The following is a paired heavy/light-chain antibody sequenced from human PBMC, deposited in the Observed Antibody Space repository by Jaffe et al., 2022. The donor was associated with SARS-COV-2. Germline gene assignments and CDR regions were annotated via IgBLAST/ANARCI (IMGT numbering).Light chain of an antibody. Sequence: EIVLTQSPGTLSLYPGERATLSCRASQSIKSTYLAWYQQKPGQAPRLLIYAASTRATGIPDRFSGSGSGTDFTLTISRLEPEDSSVYYCQQYGSSPYTFGQGTKLEIK. V-gene: IGKV3-20*01. CDR2: AAS. CDR1: QSIKSTY. CDR3: QQYGSSPYT. J-gene: IGKJ2*01.
Heavy chain of an antibody. D-gene: IGHD3-10*01. CDR3: ARHFPQGRSWSGMDV. Sequence: EVQLAQSGAEAKKPGESLKISCKGSGYNFSTYWIGWVRQKPGKGLEWMGIIYPGDSDTRYSPSFQGQVTISADKSINTAYVQWNSLKASDTAMYYCARHFPQGRSWSGMDVWGQGTTVAVSS. CDR2: IYPGDSDT. CDR1: GYNFSTYW. J-gene: IGHJ6*02. V-gene: IGHV5-51*01.